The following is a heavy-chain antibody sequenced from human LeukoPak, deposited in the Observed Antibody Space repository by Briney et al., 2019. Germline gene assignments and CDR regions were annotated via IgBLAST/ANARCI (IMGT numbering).Heavy chain of an antibody. V-gene: IGHV3-7*01. CDR3: AGGSGWLVDY. D-gene: IGHD6-19*01. J-gene: IGHJ4*02. Sequence: GGSLRLSCAASGFTFSSYWMNWVRQAPGKGLEWVVIIKQDGSEKFHVDSVKGRFAISRDNAKNSLYLQMNSLRAEDTAVYYCAGGSGWLVDYWGQGTLVTVSS. CDR2: IKQDGSEK. CDR1: GFTFSSYW.